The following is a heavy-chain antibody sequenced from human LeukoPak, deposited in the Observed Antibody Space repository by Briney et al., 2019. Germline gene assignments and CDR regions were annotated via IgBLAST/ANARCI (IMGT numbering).Heavy chain of an antibody. CDR1: GGSISSSSYY. CDR2: IYYSGST. Sequence: SETLSLTCTVSGGSISSSSYYWGWIRQPPGKGLEWIGSIYYSGSTYYNPSLKSRVTISVDTSKNQFSLKLSSVTAADTAVYYCARTYSSSSGTSYNWFDPWGQGTLVTVSS. D-gene: IGHD6-6*01. V-gene: IGHV4-39*07. J-gene: IGHJ5*02. CDR3: ARTYSSSSGTSYNWFDP.